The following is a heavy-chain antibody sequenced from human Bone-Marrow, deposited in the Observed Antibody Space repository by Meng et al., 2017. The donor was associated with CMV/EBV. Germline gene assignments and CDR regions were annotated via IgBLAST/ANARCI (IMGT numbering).Heavy chain of an antibody. V-gene: IGHV3-23*01. CDR3: AKVYGEWSEFDY. CDR1: GFTFSSYA. J-gene: IGHJ4*02. D-gene: IGHD3-10*01. CDR2: ISGSGGST. Sequence: GESLKIPCAASGFTFSSYAMSWVRQAPGKGLEWVSAISGSGGSTYYADSVKGRFTISRDNSKNTLYLQMNSLRAEDTAVYYCAKVYGEWSEFDYWGQGTLVTVSS.